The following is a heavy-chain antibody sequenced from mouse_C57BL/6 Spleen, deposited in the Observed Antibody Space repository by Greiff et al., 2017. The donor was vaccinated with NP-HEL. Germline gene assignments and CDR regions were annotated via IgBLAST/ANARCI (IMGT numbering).Heavy chain of an antibody. CDR1: GFTFSDYG. J-gene: IGHJ3*01. Sequence: EVQLVESGGGLVKPGGSLKLSCAASGFTFSDYGMHWVRQAPEKGLEWVAYISSGSSTIYYADTVKGRSTITRDNAKNTLFLQMTSQRSEDTAMYYCAKPNYSNYWFAYWGQGTLVTVSA. V-gene: IGHV5-17*01. D-gene: IGHD2-5*01. CDR2: ISSGSSTI. CDR3: AKPNYSNYWFAY.